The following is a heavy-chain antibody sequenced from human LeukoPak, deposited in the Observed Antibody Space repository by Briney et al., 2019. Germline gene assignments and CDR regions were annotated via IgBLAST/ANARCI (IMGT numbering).Heavy chain of an antibody. CDR2: ISSSGSTI. Sequence: GGSLRLSCAASGFTFSSYEMNWVRQAPGKGLEWVSYISSSGSTIYYADSGKGRFTISRDNDKNSLYLQMNSLRAEDTAVYYCTRGTDGLWDFWGQGTLVTVSS. CDR3: TRGTDGLWDF. CDR1: GFTFSSYE. J-gene: IGHJ4*02. V-gene: IGHV3-48*03. D-gene: IGHD2-8*01.